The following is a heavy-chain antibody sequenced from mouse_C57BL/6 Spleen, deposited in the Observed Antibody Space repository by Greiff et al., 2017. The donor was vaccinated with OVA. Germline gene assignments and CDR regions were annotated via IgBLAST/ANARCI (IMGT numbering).Heavy chain of an antibody. J-gene: IGHJ2*01. Sequence: QVQLQQSGPELVKPGASVKISCKASGYAFSSSWMNWVKQRPGKGLEWIGRIYPGDGDTNYNGKFKGKATLTADKSSSTAYMQLSSLTSEDSAVYFCARSIHGSLYFDYWGQGTTLTVSS. CDR2: IYPGDGDT. CDR1: GYAFSSSW. CDR3: ARSIHGSLYFDY. V-gene: IGHV1-82*01. D-gene: IGHD2-2*01.